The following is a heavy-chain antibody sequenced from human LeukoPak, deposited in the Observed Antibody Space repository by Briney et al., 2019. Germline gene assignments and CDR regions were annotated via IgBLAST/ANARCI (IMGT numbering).Heavy chain of an antibody. V-gene: IGHV1-18*01. CDR1: GYTFNNFG. CDR2: ISAYNGNT. CDR3: ARIIGRNYYYYMDV. D-gene: IGHD3-16*02. Sequence: GASVKVSCKASGYTFNNFGISWVRQAPGQGLEWMGWISAYNGNTNYAQKLQGRVTMTTDTSTSTAYMELRSLRSDDTAVYYCARIIGRNYYYYMDVWGKGTTVTISS. J-gene: IGHJ6*03.